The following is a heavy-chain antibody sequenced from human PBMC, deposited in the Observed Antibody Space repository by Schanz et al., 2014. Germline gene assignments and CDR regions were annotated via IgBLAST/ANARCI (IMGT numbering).Heavy chain of an antibody. CDR3: VKPIKFRGGYTFEG. Sequence: VQLVESGGGVVQPGTSLRLSCTISGFSFSRYGMHWVRQAPGKGLEWVAVISSDETVTYYVDSVKGRFTISRDNSKNTLYLHISSLRLDDTAVYYCVKPIKFRGGYTFEGWGQGTLVTVSS. J-gene: IGHJ4*02. CDR2: ISSDETVT. D-gene: IGHD6-25*01. CDR1: GFSFSRYG. V-gene: IGHV3-30*18.